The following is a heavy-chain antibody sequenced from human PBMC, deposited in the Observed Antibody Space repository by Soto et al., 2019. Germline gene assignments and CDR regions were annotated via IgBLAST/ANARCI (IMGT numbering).Heavy chain of an antibody. J-gene: IGHJ6*02. D-gene: IGHD2-2*01. CDR2: IIPISGTA. CDR3: ARSQGSSASLEIYYYYYYGMDV. V-gene: IGHV1-69*01. CDR1: GGTFSSYA. Sequence: QVQLVQSGAEVKKPGSSVKVSCKASGGTFSSYAISWVRQAPGQGLEWMGGIIPISGTANYAQKFQVSVTTTADEFKSSAYMELSSLRSEDTAKYYYARSQGSSASLEIYYYYYYGMDVWGQGTTDTVSS.